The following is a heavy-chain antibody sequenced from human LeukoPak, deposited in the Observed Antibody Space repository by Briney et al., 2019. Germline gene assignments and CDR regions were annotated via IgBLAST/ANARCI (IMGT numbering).Heavy chain of an antibody. CDR1: GYTFTDYY. CDR3: ARDPGTDWDGIPFDY. V-gene: IGHV1-2*02. D-gene: IGHD1-14*01. CDR2: INPNTGGT. Sequence: GASVKVSCKASGYTFTDYYMHWVRQAPGQGLEWMGWINPNTGGTNYAQMFQGRVTMTRETSISTAYMELSRLRSDDTAVYYCARDPGTDWDGIPFDYWGQGTLVTVSS. J-gene: IGHJ4*02.